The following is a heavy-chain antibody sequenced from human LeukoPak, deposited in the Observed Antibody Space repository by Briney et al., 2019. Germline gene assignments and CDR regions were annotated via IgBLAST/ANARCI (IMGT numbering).Heavy chain of an antibody. V-gene: IGHV4-59*01. D-gene: IGHD3-22*01. CDR1: GGSISSYY. Sequence: SETLSLTCTVSGGSISSYYWSWIRQPPGKGLEWIGYIYYSGSTNYNPSLKSRVTISVDTSKNQFSLKLSSVTAADTAVYYCARENYYDSSGYNLWGQGTLVTVSS. J-gene: IGHJ4*02. CDR2: IYYSGST. CDR3: ARENYYDSSGYNL.